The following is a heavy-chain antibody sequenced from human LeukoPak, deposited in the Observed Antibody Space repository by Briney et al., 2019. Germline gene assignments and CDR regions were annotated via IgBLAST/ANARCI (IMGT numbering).Heavy chain of an antibody. J-gene: IGHJ4*02. V-gene: IGHV4-34*01. CDR2: INHAGTA. Sequence: SETLSLTCTVSGGSISSYYWAWIRQTPGKGLEWIGEINHAGTADYNPSLKSRVTISVDTSKNQFSLRLNSVTPADTAVYYCARLNLEYLYSSGPNDYWGQGTLVTVSS. D-gene: IGHD3-10*01. CDR1: GGSISSYY. CDR3: ARLNLEYLYSSGPNDY.